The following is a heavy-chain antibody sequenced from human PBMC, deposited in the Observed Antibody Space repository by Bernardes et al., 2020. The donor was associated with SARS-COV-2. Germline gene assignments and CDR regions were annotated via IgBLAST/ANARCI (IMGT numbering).Heavy chain of an antibody. V-gene: IGHV4-61*02. CDR2: IYATGST. J-gene: IGHJ6*02. D-gene: IGHD6-19*01. CDR3: ARDYPGSSVWNGYYDMDV. CDR1: GASINTPTYY. Sequence: SETLSLTCTVSGASINTPTYYWSWVRQPAGTGLEWIGRIYATGSTAYNPSLKSRLTISIDTSKNQFSLRLNSVSAADTAVYYCARDYPGSSVWNGYYDMDVWGQVTTVTVSS.